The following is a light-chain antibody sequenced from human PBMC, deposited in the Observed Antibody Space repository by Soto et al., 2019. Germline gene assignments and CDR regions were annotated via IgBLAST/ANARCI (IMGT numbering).Light chain of an antibody. CDR3: QQYNHYFI. CDR1: ENINSW. V-gene: IGKV1-5*03. Sequence: DIQLTQSPSTLSASIGDRVTITCRAIENINSWLAWYQQKPGKAPKLLLYKASILESGVPSRFSGSGTGTEFTLTISSLLPDDLSTYYCQQYNHYFIFGPGTKVEIK. J-gene: IGKJ3*01. CDR2: KAS.